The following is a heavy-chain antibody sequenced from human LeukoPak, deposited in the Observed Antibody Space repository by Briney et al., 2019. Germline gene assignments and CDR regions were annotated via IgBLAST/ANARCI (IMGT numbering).Heavy chain of an antibody. Sequence: GGSLRLSCAASGFTFSSYWMHWVRQVPGKGLVWVSHINSDGSSTNYADSVKGRFTISRDNAKNSLYLQMSSLRAEDTAVYYCVRDYRDSSGDHQHLDYWGQGALVTVSS. CDR1: GFTFSSYW. CDR2: INSDGSST. V-gene: IGHV3-74*01. CDR3: VRDYRDSSGDHQHLDY. D-gene: IGHD3-22*01. J-gene: IGHJ4*02.